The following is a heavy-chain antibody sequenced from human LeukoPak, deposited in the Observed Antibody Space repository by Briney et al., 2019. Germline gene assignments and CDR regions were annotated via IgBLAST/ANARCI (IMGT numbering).Heavy chain of an antibody. CDR3: ARRIDYGDYYYFDY. CDR2: IYPGDSDT. CDR1: AYSFTSYW. J-gene: IGHJ4*02. Sequence: ASVKVSCKGSAYSFTSYWIGWVRQMPGKGLEWMGIIYPGDSDTRYSPSFQGQVTISADKSISTAYLQWSSLKASDTAMYYCARRIDYGDYYYFDYWGQGTLVTVSS. V-gene: IGHV5-51*01. D-gene: IGHD4-17*01.